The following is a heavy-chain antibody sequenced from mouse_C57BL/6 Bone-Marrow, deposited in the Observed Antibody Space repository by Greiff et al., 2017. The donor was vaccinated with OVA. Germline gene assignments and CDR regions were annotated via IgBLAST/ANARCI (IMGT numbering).Heavy chain of an antibody. V-gene: IGHV1-81*01. J-gene: IGHJ3*01. CDR3: ARNGYYPWFAY. CDR2: IYPRSGHT. CDR1: GYTFTSYG. Sequence: QVQLQQSGAELARPGASVKLSCKASGYTFTSYGISWVKQRTGQGLEWIGEIYPRSGHTYYNEKFKGKATLTADTSSSTSYMELRSLTSEDSAVYFCARNGYYPWFAYWGQGTLVTVSA. D-gene: IGHD2-3*01.